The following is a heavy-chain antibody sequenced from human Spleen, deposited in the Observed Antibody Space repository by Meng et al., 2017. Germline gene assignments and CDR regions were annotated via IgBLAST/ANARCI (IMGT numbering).Heavy chain of an antibody. CDR1: GGTFRNLW. V-gene: IGHV3-15*01. CDR3: TPYYDILTGYFFH. J-gene: IGHJ4*02. Sequence: GESLKISCVASGGTFRNLWMTWVRQAPGKGLEWVGRIKSKTDGGTTDYAAPVKGRFTISRDDSKNTLYLQMNSLKTEDTAVYYCTPYYDILTGYFFHWGQGTLVTVSS. CDR2: IKSKTDGGTT. D-gene: IGHD3-9*01.